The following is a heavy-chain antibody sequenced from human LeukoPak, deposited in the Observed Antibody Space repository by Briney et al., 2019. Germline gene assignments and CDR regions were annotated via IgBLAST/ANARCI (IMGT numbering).Heavy chain of an antibody. CDR2: ISSSSSTI. V-gene: IGHV3-11*04. J-gene: IGHJ6*03. Sequence: GGSLRLSCAASGFTFSDYYMSWIRQAPGKGLEWVSYISSSSSTIYYADSVKGRFTISRDNAKNSLYLQMNSLRAEDTAVYYCARLQIEYQLPFYYMDVWGKGTTVTVSS. CDR3: ARLQIEYQLPFYYMDV. CDR1: GFTFSDYY. D-gene: IGHD2-2*01.